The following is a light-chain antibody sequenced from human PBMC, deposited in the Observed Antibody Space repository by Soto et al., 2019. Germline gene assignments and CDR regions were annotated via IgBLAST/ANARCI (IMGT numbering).Light chain of an antibody. CDR3: GTWDFSLSVWV. Sequence: QSVLTQPPSVSAAPGQKVTISCSGSSSNIGNNYVSWYQQLPGTAPKLLIYDNNKRPSGIPDRFSGSKSGTSATLGITGLQTGDAADYYCGTWDFSLSVWVFGGGTKLTVL. V-gene: IGLV1-51*01. CDR1: SSNIGNNY. CDR2: DNN. J-gene: IGLJ3*02.